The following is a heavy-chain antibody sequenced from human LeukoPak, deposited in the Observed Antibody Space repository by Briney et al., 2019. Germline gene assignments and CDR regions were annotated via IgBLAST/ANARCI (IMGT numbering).Heavy chain of an antibody. CDR1: GGSISSYY. Sequence: SETLSLTCTVSGGSISSYYWSWIRQPAGKGLEWIGRIYTSGSTNYNPSLKSRVTMSVDTSKNRFSLKLSSVTAADTAVYYCARGRGGNSSGYYYFDYWGQGTLVTVSS. J-gene: IGHJ4*02. CDR3: ARGRGGNSSGYYYFDY. CDR2: IYTSGST. D-gene: IGHD3-22*01. V-gene: IGHV4-4*07.